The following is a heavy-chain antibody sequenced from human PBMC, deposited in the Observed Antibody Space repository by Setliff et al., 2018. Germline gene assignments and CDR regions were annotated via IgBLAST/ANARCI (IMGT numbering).Heavy chain of an antibody. CDR3: ARHKSNGSGSYPSLYMDV. Sequence: SETLSLTCRVPGGSISGGNYYWGLIRQPPGKGLEWVATIYYSGSTYSNPSLKSRLIISVDAPDNQFSVKLSSVTAADTAVYYCARHKSNGSGSYPSLYMDVWGKGIMVTVSS. J-gene: IGHJ6*03. CDR1: GGSISGGNYY. V-gene: IGHV4-39*01. D-gene: IGHD3-10*01. CDR2: IYYSGST.